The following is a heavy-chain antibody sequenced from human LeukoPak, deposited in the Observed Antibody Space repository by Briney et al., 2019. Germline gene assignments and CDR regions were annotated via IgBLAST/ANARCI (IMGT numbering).Heavy chain of an antibody. V-gene: IGHV3-66*01. J-gene: IGHJ6*04. D-gene: IGHD3-10*02. CDR1: TFTVSSNY. Sequence: PGGSLRLSCAASTFTVSSNYMSWVRQAPGKGLEWASVLYSGGVTYYADSVKGRFTISGDNSMNTLYLQMNSLRAEDTAVYYCAELGITMIGGVWGKGTTVTISS. CDR3: AELGITMIGGV. CDR2: LYSGGVT.